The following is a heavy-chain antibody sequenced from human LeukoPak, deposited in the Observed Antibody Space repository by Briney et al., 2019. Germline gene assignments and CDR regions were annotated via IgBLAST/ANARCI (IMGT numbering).Heavy chain of an antibody. J-gene: IGHJ4*02. V-gene: IGHV4-34*01. CDR3: ARGNILTGYCFDF. D-gene: IGHD3-9*01. CDR1: GGSITGYY. CDR2: IHYTGAT. Sequence: SETLSLTCAVYGGSITGYYWRWIRQTPGRGLEWVGEIHYTGATSYNPSLKSRATISTDTSKNQFSLRLSSVTAADTAVYYCARGNILTGYCFDFWGQGALVTVSS.